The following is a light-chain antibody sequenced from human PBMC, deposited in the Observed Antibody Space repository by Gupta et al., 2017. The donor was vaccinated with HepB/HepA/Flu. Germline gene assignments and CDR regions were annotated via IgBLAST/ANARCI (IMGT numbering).Light chain of an antibody. CDR3: PVWDSSSDHLV. CDR1: NIGSKS. Sequence: SYVLTQPPSVSVAPGKTARITCGGNNIGSKSVHWYQQKPGQAPVLVIYYDSDRPSGIPERFSCSNSGTTATLTTSRVEAGDEADYYCPVWDSSSDHLVFGGGTKLTVL. J-gene: IGLJ2*01. V-gene: IGLV3-21*04. CDR2: YDS.